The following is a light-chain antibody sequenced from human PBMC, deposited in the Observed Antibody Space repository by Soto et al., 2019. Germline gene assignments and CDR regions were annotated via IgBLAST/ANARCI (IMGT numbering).Light chain of an antibody. CDR2: DVS. CDR1: SSDVGGYNY. J-gene: IGLJ2*01. V-gene: IGLV2-11*01. CDR3: CSYAGSYTLRV. Sequence: QSVLTQPRSVSGSPGQSVTISCTGTSSDVGGYNYVSWYQQHPGKAPKLMIYDVSKRPSGVPDRFSGSKSGNTASLTISGLQAEDEADYYCCSYAGSYTLRVFGGGTQLTV.